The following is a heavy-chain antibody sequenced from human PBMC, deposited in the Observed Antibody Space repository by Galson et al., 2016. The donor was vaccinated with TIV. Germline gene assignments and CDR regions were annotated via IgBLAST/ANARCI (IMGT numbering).Heavy chain of an antibody. CDR1: GYSFTSYW. CDR2: IQHGDSET. V-gene: IGHV5-51*01. CDR3: ANQLVFDQRVLDAFHI. Sequence: QSGAEVKKPGESLKISCKGSGYSFTSYWIAWGRQMPGKGLELMGVIQHGDSETRYSPTFQGQDSIAADRSIGTAYLQWSRLRATDTAMYYCANQLVFDQRVLDAFHIWGQGTLLTVSS. J-gene: IGHJ3*02. D-gene: IGHD3-9*01.